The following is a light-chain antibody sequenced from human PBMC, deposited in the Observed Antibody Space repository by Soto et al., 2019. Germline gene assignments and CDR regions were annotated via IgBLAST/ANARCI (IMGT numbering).Light chain of an antibody. CDR3: QQTHSLPLS. CDR2: ATF. V-gene: IGKV1-12*01. J-gene: IGKJ3*01. CDR1: QGVGGW. Sequence: IQMTQSPSSVSASVGDRVTMTCRASQGVGGWLAWYQQKPGKVPKLLIYATFSFHSGVPSRFSGSGSGTDFTLSISSLQPEDFATSDCQQTHSLPLSFGPGTKVDIK.